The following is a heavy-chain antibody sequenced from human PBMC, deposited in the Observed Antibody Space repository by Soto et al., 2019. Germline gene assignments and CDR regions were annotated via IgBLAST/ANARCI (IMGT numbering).Heavy chain of an antibody. D-gene: IGHD4-17*01. J-gene: IGHJ6*02. Sequence: PGGSLRLSCAASGFNFSDYYMSWIRQAPGKGLEWVSYISSSGSTIYYADSVKGRFTISRDNAKNSLYLQMNSLRAEDTAVYYCASPTVTPHYGMDVWGQGTTVTVSS. V-gene: IGHV3-11*01. CDR3: ASPTVTPHYGMDV. CDR2: ISSSGSTI. CDR1: GFNFSDYY.